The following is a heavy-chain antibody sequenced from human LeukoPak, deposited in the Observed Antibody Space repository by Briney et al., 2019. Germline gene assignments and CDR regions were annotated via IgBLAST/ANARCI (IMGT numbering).Heavy chain of an antibody. CDR2: ISGSGGST. V-gene: IGHV3-23*01. Sequence: PGGSLRLSCAASGFTFSSYAMSWVRQAPGKGLEWVSAISGSGGSTYYADSVKGRFTISRDNSKNTLYLQMNSLRAEDTAVYYYAKVLNPIMITFGGVNYFDYWGQGTLVTVSS. CDR1: GFTFSSYA. D-gene: IGHD3-16*01. J-gene: IGHJ4*02. CDR3: AKVLNPIMITFGGVNYFDY.